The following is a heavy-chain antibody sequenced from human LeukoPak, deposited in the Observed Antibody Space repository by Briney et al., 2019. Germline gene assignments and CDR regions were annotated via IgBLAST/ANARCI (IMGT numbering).Heavy chain of an antibody. CDR3: AKDRRVAARLIDY. Sequence: GGSLRLSCAASGFTFSSYGMHWVRQAPGKGLEWVAFIRYDGSNKYYADSVKGRFTISRDNSKNTLYLQMNSLRAEDTAVYYCAKDRRVAARLIDYWGQGTLVTVSS. J-gene: IGHJ4*02. D-gene: IGHD6-6*01. CDR1: GFTFSSYG. CDR2: IRYDGSNK. V-gene: IGHV3-30*02.